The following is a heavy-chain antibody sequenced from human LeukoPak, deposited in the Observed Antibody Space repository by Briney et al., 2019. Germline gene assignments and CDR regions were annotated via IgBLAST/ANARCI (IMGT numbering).Heavy chain of an antibody. V-gene: IGHV3-23*01. D-gene: IGHD3-3*01. Sequence: GGSLRLSCAASGFTFSSYAMNWVRQAPGKGLEWVSAISGSGGSTYYADSVKGRFTISRDNSKNTLYLQMNSLRAEDTAVYYCARRANYDFWSGYYIYYYYYGMDVWGQGTTVTVSS. CDR3: ARRANYDFWSGYYIYYYYYGMDV. CDR1: GFTFSSYA. CDR2: ISGSGGST. J-gene: IGHJ6*02.